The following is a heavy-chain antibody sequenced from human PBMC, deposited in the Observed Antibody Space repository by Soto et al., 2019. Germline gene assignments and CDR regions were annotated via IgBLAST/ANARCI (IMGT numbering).Heavy chain of an antibody. Sequence: ASVKVSCKASGYTFTGYYMHWVRQAPGQGLEWMGWMNSNNGGTNYAQKLQGRVTMTRDTSTNTAYMELSRLRSDDTAVYYCARRNAVAGSKMYYFEYWGQGTLVSVS. CDR2: MNSNNGGT. CDR1: GYTFTGYY. D-gene: IGHD6-19*01. CDR3: ARRNAVAGSKMYYFEY. V-gene: IGHV1-2*02. J-gene: IGHJ4*02.